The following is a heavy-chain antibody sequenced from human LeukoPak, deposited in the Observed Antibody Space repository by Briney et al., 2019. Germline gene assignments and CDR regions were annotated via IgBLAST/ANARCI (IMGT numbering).Heavy chain of an antibody. D-gene: IGHD3-22*01. CDR1: GGTFSSYA. Sequence: ASVKVSCKASGGTFSSYAISWVRQAPGQGLEWMGGIIPIFGTANYAQKFQGRVTITADESTSTAYMELSSLRSEDTAVYYCARGVGVTYYYDSSGQTWGQGTLVTVSS. CDR3: ARGVGVTYYYDSSGQT. J-gene: IGHJ5*02. V-gene: IGHV1-69*13. CDR2: IIPIFGTA.